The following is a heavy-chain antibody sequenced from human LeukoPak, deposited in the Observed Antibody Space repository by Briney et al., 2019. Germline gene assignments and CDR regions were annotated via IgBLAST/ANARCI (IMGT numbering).Heavy chain of an antibody. Sequence: GGSLRLSCAASGFTFDDYAMHWVRQAPGKGLGWVSGISWNSGSIGYADSVKGRFTISRDNAKNSLYLQMNSLRAEDTALYYCAKDIGHDSSGSNWFDPWGQGTLVTVSS. CDR3: AKDIGHDSSGSNWFDP. V-gene: IGHV3-9*01. D-gene: IGHD3-22*01. CDR1: GFTFDDYA. CDR2: ISWNSGSI. J-gene: IGHJ5*02.